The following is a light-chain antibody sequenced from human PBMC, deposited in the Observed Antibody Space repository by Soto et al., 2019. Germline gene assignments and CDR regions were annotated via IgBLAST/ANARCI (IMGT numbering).Light chain of an antibody. V-gene: IGKV3-20*01. Sequence: EIVLTQSPGTLSLSPGERATLSCRASQSVSSSYLAWYQQKPGQAPRQLIYGASSRATGIPDRFSGSGYGTDFTLTITRLETEDFAVYYCQHYRTSFGGGTRVEIK. J-gene: IGKJ4*01. CDR3: QHYRTS. CDR1: QSVSSSY. CDR2: GAS.